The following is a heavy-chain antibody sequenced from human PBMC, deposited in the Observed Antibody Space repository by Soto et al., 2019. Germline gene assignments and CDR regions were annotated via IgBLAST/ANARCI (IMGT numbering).Heavy chain of an antibody. V-gene: IGHV4-59*01. CDR2: IYYSGST. D-gene: IGHD5-12*01. CDR3: ARRGVATGYYYYYMDV. J-gene: IGHJ6*03. Sequence: SETLSLTCTVSGGSISSYYWSWIRQPPGKGLEWIGYIYYSGSTNYNPSLKSRVTISLDTSKNQFSLKLISVTAADTAVYYCARRGVATGYYYYYMDVWGKGTTVTVSS. CDR1: GGSISSYY.